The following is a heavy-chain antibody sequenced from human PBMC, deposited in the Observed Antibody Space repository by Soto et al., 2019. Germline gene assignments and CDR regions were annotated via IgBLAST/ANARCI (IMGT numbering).Heavy chain of an antibody. CDR1: GYTFTRYT. CDR3: ARGIATGQLEP. D-gene: IGHD2-15*01. CDR2: INPDNGNT. J-gene: IGHJ5*02. V-gene: IGHV1-3*01. Sequence: QVQLVQSGAEVKKPGASVKISCKASGYTFTRYTMNWVRQAPGQRLELMGWINPDNGNTKSSQKFQDRVIITRDTSASTASMDLSSLRSEDTDVYYCARGIATGQLEPWGQRTLVTVSS.